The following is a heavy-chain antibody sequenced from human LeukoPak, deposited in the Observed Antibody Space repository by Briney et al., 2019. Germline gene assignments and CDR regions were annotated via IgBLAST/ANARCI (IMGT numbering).Heavy chain of an antibody. V-gene: IGHV3-66*01. CDR3: AREEIAVVGGYDYYYLDV. J-gene: IGHJ6*03. CDR1: GFTVSSNH. CDR2: IYSGGST. Sequence: GGSLRLSCAASGFTVSSNHMSWVRQAPGKGLEWVSVIYSGGSTYYADSVTGRFTISRDNSKNTLYLQMNSLRAEDTAVYYCAREEIAVVGGYDYYYLDVWGKGTTVTISS. D-gene: IGHD6-19*01.